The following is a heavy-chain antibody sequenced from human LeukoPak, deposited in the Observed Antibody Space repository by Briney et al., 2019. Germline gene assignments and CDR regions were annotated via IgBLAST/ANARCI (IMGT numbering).Heavy chain of an antibody. Sequence: ASVKVSCKASGYTFTGYYMHWVRQAPGQGIEWMGWINPNSGGTNYAQKFQGRVTMTRDTSISTAYMELSRLRSDDTAVYYCARDLGRYYYDSSGYPNFDYWGQGTLVTVSS. CDR3: ARDLGRYYYDSSGYPNFDY. CDR2: INPNSGGT. CDR1: GYTFTGYY. D-gene: IGHD3-22*01. V-gene: IGHV1-2*02. J-gene: IGHJ4*02.